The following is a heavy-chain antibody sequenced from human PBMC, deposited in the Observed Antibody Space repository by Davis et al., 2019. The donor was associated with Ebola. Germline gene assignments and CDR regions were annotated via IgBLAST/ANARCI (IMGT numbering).Heavy chain of an antibody. V-gene: IGHV3-30*02. Sequence: GESLKISCAASGFTFSSYAMHWVRQAPGKGLEWVAVIWYDGSNKYYADSVKGRFTISRDNAKNSLYLQMNSLRAEDTAVYYCAKDYFDYWGQGTLVTVSS. CDR1: GFTFSSYA. CDR3: AKDYFDY. CDR2: IWYDGSNK. J-gene: IGHJ4*02.